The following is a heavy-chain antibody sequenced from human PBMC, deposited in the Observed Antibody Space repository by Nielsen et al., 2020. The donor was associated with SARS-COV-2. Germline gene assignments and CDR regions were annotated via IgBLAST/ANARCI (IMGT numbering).Heavy chain of an antibody. CDR3: ARVASNDWAYYFDY. Sequence: SETLSLTCTVSSGSISGFYWTWIRQPPGKGLEWIGHIHYTASTIYSDSLKSRLRMSVDRTKNQFSLTLSSVTAADTAVYYCARVASNDWAYYFDYWGQGALGTVSS. CDR2: IHYTAST. J-gene: IGHJ4*02. V-gene: IGHV4-59*01. D-gene: IGHD6-19*01. CDR1: SGSISGFY.